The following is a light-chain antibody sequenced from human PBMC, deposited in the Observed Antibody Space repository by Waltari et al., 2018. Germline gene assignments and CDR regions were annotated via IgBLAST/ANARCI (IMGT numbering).Light chain of an antibody. CDR1: KVGDKS. CDR2: QNH. Sequence: SYELTQPPSVSVSPGQPATLTCSGAKVGDKSACWNQQKPGQSPVRVIYQNHTRPSGIPERFSDSNSGNTATLTISGAQAMDEADYYCQAWDSSTAWVFGTGTKVTVL. CDR3: QAWDSSTAWV. V-gene: IGLV3-1*01. J-gene: IGLJ1*01.